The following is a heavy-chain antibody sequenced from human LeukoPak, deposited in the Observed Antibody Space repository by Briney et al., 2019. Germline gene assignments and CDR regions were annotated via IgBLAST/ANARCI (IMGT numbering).Heavy chain of an antibody. J-gene: IGHJ4*02. CDR1: GFTFSSYE. CDR2: ISSSGSTI. D-gene: IGHD3-9*01. Sequence: GGSLRLSCAASGFTFSSYEMNWVRQAPGKGLEWVSYISSSGSTIYYADSVKGRFTISRDNAKNSLYLQVNSLRAEDTAVYYCARGGLRYFDWSLPDFDYWGQGTLVTVSS. CDR3: ARGGLRYFDWSLPDFDY. V-gene: IGHV3-48*03.